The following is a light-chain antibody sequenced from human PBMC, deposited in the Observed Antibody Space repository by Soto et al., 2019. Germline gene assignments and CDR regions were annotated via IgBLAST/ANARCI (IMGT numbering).Light chain of an antibody. Sequence: QLVLTQSSSASASLGSSVKLTCTLSSGHSTYIIAWHQQQPGMAPRYLMKLEGSGSYKKGSGVPDRFSGSSSGADRYLTISNLQFEDEADYYCETWVSNTYVFGTGTKLTVL. CDR2: LEGSGSY. V-gene: IGLV4-60*02. J-gene: IGLJ1*01. CDR3: ETWVSNTYV. CDR1: SGHSTYI.